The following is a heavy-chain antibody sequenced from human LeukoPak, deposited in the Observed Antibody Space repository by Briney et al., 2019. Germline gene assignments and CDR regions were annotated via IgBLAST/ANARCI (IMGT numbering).Heavy chain of an antibody. D-gene: IGHD3-22*01. J-gene: IGHJ4*02. Sequence: VASVKVSCKASGYTFTGYYMHWVRQAPGQGLEWMGWINPNSGGTNYAQKFQGRVTMTRDTSISTAYMELSRLRSDDTAVYYCARAAYYYDSSGPYGYWGQGTLVTVSS. V-gene: IGHV1-2*02. CDR1: GYTFTGYY. CDR3: ARAAYYYDSSGPYGY. CDR2: INPNSGGT.